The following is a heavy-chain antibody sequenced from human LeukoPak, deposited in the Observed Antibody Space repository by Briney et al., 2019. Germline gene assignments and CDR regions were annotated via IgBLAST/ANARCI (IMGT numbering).Heavy chain of an antibody. CDR2: IYSDGST. CDR3: ARDSPYDSSGFYFDY. CDR1: GGSINTYY. J-gene: IGHJ4*02. D-gene: IGHD3-22*01. Sequence: SETLSLTCTVSGGSINTYYWSWIRQPPGKGLEWLGYIYSDGSTDYNPSLKSRVTISVDTSKNQFSLKLSSVTAADTAVYYCARDSPYDSSGFYFDYWGQGTLVTVSS. V-gene: IGHV4-59*12.